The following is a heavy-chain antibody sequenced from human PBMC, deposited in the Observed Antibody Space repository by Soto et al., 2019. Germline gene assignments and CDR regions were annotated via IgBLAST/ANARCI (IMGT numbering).Heavy chain of an antibody. CDR2: IYRTGST. D-gene: IGHD2-21*01. CDR1: GGRRTIKNK. V-gene: IGHV4-4*02. Sequence: GGRRTIKNKRTWVRQPPGHGLEWIGEIYRTGSTNYNPSLKSRVTISLEKSENQFCLKVTSLTAEDTAVYYFVSRKQKTAYDFD. CDR3: VSRKQKTAYDFD. J-gene: IGHJ4*01.